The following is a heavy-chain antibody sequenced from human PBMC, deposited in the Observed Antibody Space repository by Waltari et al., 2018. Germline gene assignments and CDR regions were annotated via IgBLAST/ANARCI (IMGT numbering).Heavy chain of an antibody. CDR2: STPRFGTA. J-gene: IGHJ5*02. CDR3: ARVGYCSSTSCPNPYRVWFDP. V-gene: IGHV1-69*01. Sequence: QVQLVQSGAEVKKPGSSVKVSCKASGGTFSSYAISWVRQAPGQGLEWMGGSTPRFGTANYAKKFQGRVTITADESTSTAYMELSSLRSEDTAVYYCARVGYCSSTSCPNPYRVWFDPWGQGTLVTVSS. D-gene: IGHD2-2*01. CDR1: GGTFSSYA.